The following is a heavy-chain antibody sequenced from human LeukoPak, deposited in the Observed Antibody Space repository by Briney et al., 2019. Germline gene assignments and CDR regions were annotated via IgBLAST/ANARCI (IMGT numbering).Heavy chain of an antibody. CDR2: IYSSGST. V-gene: IGHV4-4*07. Sequence: SETLSLTCTVSGGSISRYYWSWIRQPAGKGLEWIGRIYSSGSTNYNPSLRSRVTMSVDTSKNQFSLKLSSVTAADTAVYYCARISCSDGSCYLDYWGQGTLVTVSS. D-gene: IGHD2-15*01. CDR1: GGSISRYY. J-gene: IGHJ4*02. CDR3: ARISCSDGSCYLDY.